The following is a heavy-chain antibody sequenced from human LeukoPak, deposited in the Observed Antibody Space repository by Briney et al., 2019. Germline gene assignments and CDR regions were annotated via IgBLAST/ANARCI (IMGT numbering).Heavy chain of an antibody. CDR1: GDSISNYY. CDR2: IYYSGNT. Sequence: PSETLSLTCTVSGDSISNYYWTWIRQPPGQGLEWMGYIYYSGNTNYNPSLKSRVTISLDTSKNQFSLKLTSVTAADTAIYYCARRKAKTPNYFDYWGQGALVTVSS. V-gene: IGHV4-59*08. J-gene: IGHJ4*02. CDR3: ARRKAKTPNYFDY.